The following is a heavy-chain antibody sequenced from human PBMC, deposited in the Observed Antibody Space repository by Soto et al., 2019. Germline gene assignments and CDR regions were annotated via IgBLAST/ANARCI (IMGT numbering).Heavy chain of an antibody. J-gene: IGHJ4*02. V-gene: IGHV4-39*01. CDR1: GGSISSNTYY. D-gene: IGHD3-22*01. CDR2: IYYGGTT. CDR3: ARHEAYYYDSSGYYPDS. Sequence: QLQLQESGPGLVKPSETLSLTCTVSGGSISSNTYYWGWIRQPPGKGLEWIGTIYYGGTTYYNPSINSRVTISADTSKNQLSLKLSSVTAADTAVYYCARHEAYYYDSSGYYPDSWGQGTLVTVSS.